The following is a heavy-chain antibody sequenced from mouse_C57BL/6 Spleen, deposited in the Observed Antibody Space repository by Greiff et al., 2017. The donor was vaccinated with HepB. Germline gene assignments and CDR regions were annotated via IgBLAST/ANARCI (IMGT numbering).Heavy chain of an antibody. D-gene: IGHD1-1*01. CDR1: GFSLTSYG. J-gene: IGHJ2*01. CDR3: ARAVLRYYFDY. V-gene: IGHV2-2*01. Sequence: QVQLKESGPGLVQPSQSLSITCTVSGFSLTSYGVHWVRQSPGKGLEWLGVIWSGGSTDYNAAFIYRLSISKDNSKIQVFFNMNSLQAADTAIYYCARAVLRYYFDYWGQGTTLTVSS. CDR2: IWSGGST.